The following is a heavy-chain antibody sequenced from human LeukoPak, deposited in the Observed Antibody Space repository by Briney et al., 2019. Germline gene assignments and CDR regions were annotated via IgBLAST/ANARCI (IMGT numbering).Heavy chain of an antibody. CDR3: AARGHKPYYYYYMDV. CDR2: INHSGST. J-gene: IGHJ6*03. V-gene: IGHV4-34*01. Sequence: PSETLSLTCAVYGGSFSGYYWSWIRQPPGKGLEWIGEINHSGSTNYNPSLKSRVTISVDTSKNQFSLKLSSVTAADTAVYYCAARGHKPYYYYYMDVWGKGTTVTVSS. D-gene: IGHD3-10*01. CDR1: GGSFSGYY.